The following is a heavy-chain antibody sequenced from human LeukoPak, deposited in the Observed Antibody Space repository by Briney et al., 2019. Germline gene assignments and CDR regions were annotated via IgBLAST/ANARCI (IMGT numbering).Heavy chain of an antibody. D-gene: IGHD3-16*02. CDR2: ISIDSTYT. Sequence: GGSLRLSCAASGFTFSRYSMNWVRQAPGKGLEWVSSISIDSTYTYYADSVKGRFTISRDNAKNSLYLQMNSLRAEDTAVYYCVGSDTIGYTPREWDYWFFDLWGRGTLVTVSS. CDR3: VGSDTIGYTPREWDYWFFDL. J-gene: IGHJ2*01. CDR1: GFTFSRYS. V-gene: IGHV3-21*01.